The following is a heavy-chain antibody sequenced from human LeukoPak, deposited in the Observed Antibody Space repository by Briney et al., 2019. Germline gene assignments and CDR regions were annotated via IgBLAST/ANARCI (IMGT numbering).Heavy chain of an antibody. V-gene: IGHV3-48*01. CDR2: ISSSSSTI. CDR3: ARVSHSSGYPHDY. CDR1: GFTFSSYS. J-gene: IGHJ4*02. D-gene: IGHD3-22*01. Sequence: GGSLRLSCVASGFTFSSYSMNWVRQAPGKGREWVSYISSSSSTIYYADSVKGRFTISRDNAKNSLYLQMNSLRAEDTAVYYCARVSHSSGYPHDYWGQGTLVTVSS.